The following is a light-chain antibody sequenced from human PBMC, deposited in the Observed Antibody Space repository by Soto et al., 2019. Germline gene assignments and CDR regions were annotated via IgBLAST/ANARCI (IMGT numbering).Light chain of an antibody. J-gene: IGLJ1*01. CDR1: SNDVGAFDY. CDR2: EVF. V-gene: IGLV2-14*03. CDR3: CSYAGSGTDNYV. Sequence: QSVLTQPASVSASPGQSISISCTGTSNDVGAFDYVSWYQQHPGKAPKLIIFEVFNRPSGVSTRFSGSKSGNTAFLTISGLQAEDEADYYCCSYAGSGTDNYVFGSGTKLTVL.